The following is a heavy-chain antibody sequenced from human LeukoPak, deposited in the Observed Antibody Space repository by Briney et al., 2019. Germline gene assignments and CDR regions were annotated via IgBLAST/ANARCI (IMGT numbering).Heavy chain of an antibody. CDR3: ATDRIAAAGRELKPYYYYGMDV. V-gene: IGHV4-38-2*02. J-gene: IGHJ6*04. CDR2: NYHSGST. CDR1: GYSISSGYY. Sequence: PSETLSLTCAVSGYSISSGYYGGWSRHPPKKRVGWVESNYHSGSTYYNPCLKRVATISVDTSTTQFSLKLSSVPAAHTAAYYCATDRIAAAGRELKPYYYYGMDVWGKGTTVTVSS. D-gene: IGHD6-13*01.